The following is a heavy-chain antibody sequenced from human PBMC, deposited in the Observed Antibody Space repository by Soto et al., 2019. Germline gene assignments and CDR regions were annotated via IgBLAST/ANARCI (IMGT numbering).Heavy chain of an antibody. CDR2: ISYDEDTK. CDR1: GFTFSSYG. CDR3: GKVFSTNCRVFYYGLDV. J-gene: IGHJ6*02. V-gene: IGHV3-30*18. Sequence: QVQLVESGGGVVQPGGSLRLSCAASGFTFSSYGMYWVRHAPGKGLEWVAIISYDEDTKYYADSVKGRFTISRDNSKNTLYLKMNSLRAEESAVYYCGKVFSTNCRVFYYGLDVGGRGTTVTVSS. D-gene: IGHD5-12*01.